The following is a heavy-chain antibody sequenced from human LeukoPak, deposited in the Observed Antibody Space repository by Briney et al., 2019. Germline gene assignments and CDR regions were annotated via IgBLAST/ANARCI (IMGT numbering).Heavy chain of an antibody. J-gene: IGHJ4*02. V-gene: IGHV3-21*01. CDR3: ASVDYYGSGNYYNDVDY. CDR1: GFAFSSYS. D-gene: IGHD3-10*01. CDR2: ISSSSSYI. Sequence: GGSLRLSCAASGFAFSSYSMNWVRQAPGKGLEWVSSISSSSSYIYYADSVKGRFTISRDNAKNSLYLQMNSLRAEDTALYYCASVDYYGSGNYYNDVDYWGQGTLVTVSS.